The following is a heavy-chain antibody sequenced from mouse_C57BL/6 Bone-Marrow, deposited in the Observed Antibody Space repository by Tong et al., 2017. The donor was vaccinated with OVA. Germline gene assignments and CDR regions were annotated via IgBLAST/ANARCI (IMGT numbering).Heavy chain of an antibody. J-gene: IGHJ2*01. V-gene: IGHV1-42*01. CDR3: FHY. CDR1: GYSFTGYY. CDR2: INPSTGGT. Sequence: EVQLQESGPDLVKPGASVKISCKASGYSFTGYYMHWVKQSPEKSFEWIGEINPSTGGTSYNQKFKGKATLTVDKSSNTAYLQLSSLTSEDTAVYYPFHYWGQGTTLTVSS.